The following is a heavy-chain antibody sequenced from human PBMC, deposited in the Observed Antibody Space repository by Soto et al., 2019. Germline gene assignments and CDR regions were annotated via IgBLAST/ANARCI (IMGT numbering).Heavy chain of an antibody. J-gene: IGHJ6*02. CDR3: ARGRYYGMDG. CDR2: INHSGST. V-gene: IGHV4-34*01. CDR1: GGSCSGYY. Sequence: SETLSLTCAGYGGSCSGYYWSWIRQPPGKGLEWIGEINHSGSTNYNPSLKSRVTISVDTSKNQFSLKLSSVTAADTAVDYCARGRYYGMDGWGQGATVTVSS.